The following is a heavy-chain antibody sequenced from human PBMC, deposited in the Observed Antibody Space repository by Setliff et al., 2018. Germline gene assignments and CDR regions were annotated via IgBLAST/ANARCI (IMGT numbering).Heavy chain of an antibody. Sequence: GGSLRLSCVASGFTLSNYAMGWVRQAPGKGLEWVSTISGTGNTADFADSVKGRFTVSRDNSKNTLHLQMNSLRAEDMATYYCAKDGYNWLPFDSWGQGTLVTVSS. D-gene: IGHD5-12*01. V-gene: IGHV3-23*01. CDR1: GFTLSNYA. CDR2: ISGTGNTA. J-gene: IGHJ4*02. CDR3: AKDGYNWLPFDS.